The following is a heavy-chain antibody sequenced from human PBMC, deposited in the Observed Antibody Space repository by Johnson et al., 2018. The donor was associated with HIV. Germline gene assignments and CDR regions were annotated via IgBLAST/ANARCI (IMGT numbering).Heavy chain of an antibody. CDR2: IRYDDSNK. J-gene: IGHJ3*02. CDR1: GFTFSSYG. Sequence: QMLLVESGGGVVQPGGSLRLSCAASGFTFSSYGMHWVRQAPDKGLEWVAFIRYDDSNKYYADSVKGRFTISRDNSKNTLYLQMNSLRAEDTAVYYCARGEGGTYLPDAFDIWGQGTMVTVSS. D-gene: IGHD1-26*01. CDR3: ARGEGGTYLPDAFDI. V-gene: IGHV3-30*02.